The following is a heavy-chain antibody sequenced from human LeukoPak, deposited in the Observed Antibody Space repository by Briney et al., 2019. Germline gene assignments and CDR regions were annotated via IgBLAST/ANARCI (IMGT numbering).Heavy chain of an antibody. CDR2: IKQDGSGE. CDR3: ARVAKERVGGVYYFDY. D-gene: IGHD1-1*01. J-gene: IGHJ4*02. V-gene: IGHV3-7*01. CDR1: GFTFSSYW. Sequence: PGGSLRLSCVASGFTFSSYWMSWVRQAPGKGLEWVAKIKQDGSGEYYLDSVKGRFTISRENAKNSLYLQMNSLRAGDTAVYYCARVAKERVGGVYYFDYWGQGTLVTVSS.